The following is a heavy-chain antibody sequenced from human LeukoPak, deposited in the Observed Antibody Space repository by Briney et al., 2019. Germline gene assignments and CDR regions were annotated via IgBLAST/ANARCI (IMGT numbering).Heavy chain of an antibody. J-gene: IGHJ6*03. CDR1: GDTFSGYA. CDR2: IIPVFGTT. D-gene: IGHD2-8*01. CDR3: AAESEWGNLGYMDV. Sequence: SVKVSCKASGDTFSGYAVSWVRQAPGQGLQWMGRIIPVFGTTNYAQNFHGRVTITTDGSTSTAYMEVISLRSDDTGVYYCAAESEWGNLGYMDVWGKGTKVTVSS. V-gene: IGHV1-69*05.